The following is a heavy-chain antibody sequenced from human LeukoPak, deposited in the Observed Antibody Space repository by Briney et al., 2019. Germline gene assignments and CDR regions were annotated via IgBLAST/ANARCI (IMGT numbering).Heavy chain of an antibody. D-gene: IGHD1/OR15-1a*01. V-gene: IGHV3-11*01. Sequence: GGCLRLSCAASGFTFSDYYMSWVRQAPGKGLEGGSYISSSSGTIIHYADSGKGRFTISSDNARTSLFLHMPGLRAEDTAVYYCVRENSRYFDYWGQGTLVTVSS. CDR3: VRENSRYFDY. J-gene: IGHJ4*02. CDR2: ISSSSGTII. CDR1: GFTFSDYY.